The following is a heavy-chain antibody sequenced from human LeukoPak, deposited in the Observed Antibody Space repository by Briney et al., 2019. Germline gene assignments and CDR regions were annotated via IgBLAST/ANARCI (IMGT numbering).Heavy chain of an antibody. Sequence: GGSLRLSCAASGFTFSSYSMNWVRQAPGKGLEWVSYISSSSSTIYYADSVKGRFTISRDNAKNSLYLQMNSLRDEDTAVYYCARDQAQYSSGWYRGGYFDYWGQGTLVTVSS. D-gene: IGHD6-19*01. V-gene: IGHV3-48*02. CDR1: GFTFSSYS. CDR2: ISSSSSTI. CDR3: ARDQAQYSSGWYRGGYFDY. J-gene: IGHJ4*02.